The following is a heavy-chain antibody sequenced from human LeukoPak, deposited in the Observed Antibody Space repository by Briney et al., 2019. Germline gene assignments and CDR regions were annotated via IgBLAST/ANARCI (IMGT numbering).Heavy chain of an antibody. CDR2: IIPSDGFT. Sequence: ASVKVSCKASGYTFSSYYVHWVRQAPGQGLEWMGMIIPSDGFTSYAQKFQGRVTMTRDMSTSTVYMELSSLRSDDTAVYYCARGPTVTTLRYFDYWGQGTLVTVSS. CDR3: ARGPTVTTLRYFDY. J-gene: IGHJ4*02. D-gene: IGHD4-17*01. V-gene: IGHV1-46*01. CDR1: GYTFSSYY.